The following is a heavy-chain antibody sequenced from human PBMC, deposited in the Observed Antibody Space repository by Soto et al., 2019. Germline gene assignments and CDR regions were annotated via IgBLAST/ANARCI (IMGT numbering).Heavy chain of an antibody. CDR2: ISGYNGNT. Sequence: QVQLEQSGAEVKKPGASVKVSCKASGNSLPRYGITWVRQVPGQGPEWMGWISGYNGNTNYGQKVQGRVIMTTDTSTNTAYMELRSLTPADTAVYYCATNGEAWYFDLWGRGTLVTVSS. V-gene: IGHV1-18*01. CDR1: GNSLPRYG. J-gene: IGHJ2*01. CDR3: ATNGEAWYFDL. D-gene: IGHD2-8*01.